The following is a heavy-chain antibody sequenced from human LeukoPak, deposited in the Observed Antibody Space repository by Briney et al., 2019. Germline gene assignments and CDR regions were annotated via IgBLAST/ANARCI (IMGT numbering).Heavy chain of an antibody. CDR2: IPYDGSNK. CDR3: EAAGTVPGDYYYGMDV. V-gene: IGHV3-30-3*01. J-gene: IGHJ6*02. D-gene: IGHD6-13*01. Sequence: GGSLRLSCAASGFTFSSYAMHWVRQAPGKGLEWVAVIPYDGSNKYYADSVKGRFTISRDNSKNTLYLQMNSLRAEDTAVYYCEAAGTVPGDYYYGMDVWGQGTTVTVSS. CDR1: GFTFSSYA.